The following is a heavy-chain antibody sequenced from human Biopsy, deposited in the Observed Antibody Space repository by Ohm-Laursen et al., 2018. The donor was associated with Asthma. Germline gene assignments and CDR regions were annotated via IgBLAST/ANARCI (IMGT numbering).Heavy chain of an antibody. Sequence: PSDTLSLTCTVSGDSITSGGCCWNWIRQHPGKGLEWIGYIHHSGTNYFNPSLKSRVSFSRDTSKNQFSLRLSSVTAADTAMYYCARIPRRSGSYFVDYWGQGTLVTVSS. CDR3: ARIPRRSGSYFVDY. CDR2: IHHSGTN. J-gene: IGHJ4*02. V-gene: IGHV4-31*03. CDR1: GDSITSGGCC. D-gene: IGHD3-22*01.